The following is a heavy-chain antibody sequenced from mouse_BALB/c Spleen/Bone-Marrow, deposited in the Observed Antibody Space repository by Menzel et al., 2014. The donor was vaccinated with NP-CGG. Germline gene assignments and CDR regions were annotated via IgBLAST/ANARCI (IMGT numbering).Heavy chain of an antibody. V-gene: IGHV14-3*02. CDR3: ASYYYGSSLFAY. D-gene: IGHD1-1*01. J-gene: IGHJ3*01. Sequence: EVPLQQSGAELVKPGASVKLSCTASGFNIKDTYMHWVKQRPEQGLEWIGRVDPANGNTKYDPQFQGKATITADTSSNIAYLQLGSLTAEDTAVYCGASYYYGSSLFAYGGQGTLVTVPA. CDR2: VDPANGNT. CDR1: GFNIKDTY.